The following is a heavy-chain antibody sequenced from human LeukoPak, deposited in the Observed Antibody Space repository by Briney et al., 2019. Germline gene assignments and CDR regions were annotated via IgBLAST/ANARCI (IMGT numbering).Heavy chain of an antibody. J-gene: IGHJ4*02. CDR1: GYTFTGYY. CDR3: ARDMGTAMVLDY. Sequence: ASVKVSCKASGYTFTGYYMRWVRQAPGQGLEWMGWINPNSGGTNYAQRFQGRVTMTRDTSISTAYMELSRLRSDDTAVYYCARDMGTAMVLDYWGQGTLVTVSS. V-gene: IGHV1-2*02. D-gene: IGHD5-18*01. CDR2: INPNSGGT.